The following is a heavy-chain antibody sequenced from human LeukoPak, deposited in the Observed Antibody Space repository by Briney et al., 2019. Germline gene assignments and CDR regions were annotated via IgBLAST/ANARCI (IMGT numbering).Heavy chain of an antibody. CDR2: VKTDGSP. J-gene: IGHJ4*02. CDR3: HPRGYTSN. Sequence: PGGSLRLSCAVSGFTSQFTFSSRWMHWVRQAPGKGLVWVSLVKTDGSPNYADSVRGRFTVSRDNAKNTLYLQMNNLRVEDTALYFCHPRGYTSNWGQGALVTVSS. CDR1: GFTSQFTFSSRW. D-gene: IGHD1-1*01. V-gene: IGHV3-74*01.